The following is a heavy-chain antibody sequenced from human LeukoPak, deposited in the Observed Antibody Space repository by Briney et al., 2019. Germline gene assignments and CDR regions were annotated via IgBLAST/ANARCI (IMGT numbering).Heavy chain of an antibody. CDR3: AKDRRACSSSSCYYRFDY. CDR1: EFTFSGYA. V-gene: IGHV3-23*01. D-gene: IGHD2-2*01. CDR2: ISDSGGST. Sequence: GGSLRLSCAASEFTFSGYAMSWVRQAPGKGLEWVSAISDSGGSTYYADSVKGRSTISRDNSKNTVYLQMNSLRAEDTAVYYCAKDRRACSSSSCYYRFDYWGQGTLVSVSS. J-gene: IGHJ4*02.